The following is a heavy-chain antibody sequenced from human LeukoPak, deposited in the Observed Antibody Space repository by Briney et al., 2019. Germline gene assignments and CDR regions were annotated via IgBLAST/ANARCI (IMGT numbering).Heavy chain of an antibody. CDR1: GGSFSGYY. V-gene: IGHV4-34*01. CDR3: ARILSAAGPDY. J-gene: IGHJ4*02. D-gene: IGHD6-13*01. Sequence: PSETLSLTCAVYGGSFSGYYWSRIRLPPGKGLEWIGEINHSGSTNYNPSLKSRVTISVDTSKNQFSLKLSSVTAADTAVYYCARILSAAGPDYWGQGTLVTVSS. CDR2: INHSGST.